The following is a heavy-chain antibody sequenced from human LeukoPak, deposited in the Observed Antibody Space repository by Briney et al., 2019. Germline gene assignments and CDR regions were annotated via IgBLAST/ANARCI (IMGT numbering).Heavy chain of an antibody. V-gene: IGHV4-34*01. D-gene: IGHD2-2*01. J-gene: IGHJ4*02. Sequence: SETLSLTCAVYGESFSDHYWIWIRQPPGKGLEWIGESTHSGSTNYNPSLKSRVTISVDTSKSQFSLKLTSMTAADTAVYYCARGRTGAAALDFWGPGTLVTVSS. CDR2: STHSGST. CDR3: ARGRTGAAALDF. CDR1: GESFSDHY.